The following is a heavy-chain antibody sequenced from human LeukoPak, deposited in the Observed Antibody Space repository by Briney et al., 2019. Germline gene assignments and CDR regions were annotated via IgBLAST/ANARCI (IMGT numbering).Heavy chain of an antibody. CDR1: GGSIRDYY. CDR3: ARSRQDLSEYYYMDV. V-gene: IGHV4-59*08. Sequence: PSGTLSLTCSVSGGSIRDYYWSWIRHPPGKGLEWIVSTYYTGSTHTSPCPTSRVIITVDTSKNEFSLKLRSVTAADTAVDYCARSRQDLSEYYYMDVWGKGTTVTVSS. CDR2: TYYTGST. J-gene: IGHJ6*03. D-gene: IGHD1-14*01.